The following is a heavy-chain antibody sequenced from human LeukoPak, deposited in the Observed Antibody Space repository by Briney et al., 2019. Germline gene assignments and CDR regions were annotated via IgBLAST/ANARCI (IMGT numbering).Heavy chain of an antibody. CDR1: GFTFSSYA. Sequence: PGGSLGLSCAASGFTFSSYAMSWVRQAPGKGLEWVSAISGSGGSTYYADSVKGRFTISRDNSKNTLYLQMNSLRAEDTAVYYCAKALSISGAFDIWGQGTMVTVSS. CDR3: AKALSISGAFDI. J-gene: IGHJ3*02. CDR2: ISGSGGST. V-gene: IGHV3-23*01. D-gene: IGHD1-20*01.